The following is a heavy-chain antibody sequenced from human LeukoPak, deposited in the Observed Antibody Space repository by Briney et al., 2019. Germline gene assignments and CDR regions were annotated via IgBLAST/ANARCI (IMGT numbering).Heavy chain of an antibody. Sequence: GGSLRLSCAASGFTFSSYWMSWVRQAPGKGLEWVANIKQDGSEKYYVDSVKGRFTISRDNAKNSLYLQMNSLRAEDTAVYYCARDREHTNFFYGMDVWGQGTTVTVSS. D-gene: IGHD1/OR15-1a*01. CDR2: IKQDGSEK. J-gene: IGHJ6*02. V-gene: IGHV3-7*01. CDR1: GFTFSSYW. CDR3: ARDREHTNFFYGMDV.